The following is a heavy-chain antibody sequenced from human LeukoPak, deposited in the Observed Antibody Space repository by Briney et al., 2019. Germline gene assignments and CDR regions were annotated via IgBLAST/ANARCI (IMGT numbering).Heavy chain of an antibody. V-gene: IGHV3-21*01. J-gene: IGHJ4*02. CDR2: ISSSSSYI. Sequence: GGSLRLSCAASGFTFSSYSMNWVRQAPGKGLEWVSSISSSSSYIYYADSVKGRFTISRDNAKNSLYLQMNSLRAEDTAVYYCARHLSGITGYTYGRGIDYWGQGTLLTVSS. CDR1: GFTFSSYS. D-gene: IGHD5-18*01. CDR3: ARHLSGITGYTYGRGIDY.